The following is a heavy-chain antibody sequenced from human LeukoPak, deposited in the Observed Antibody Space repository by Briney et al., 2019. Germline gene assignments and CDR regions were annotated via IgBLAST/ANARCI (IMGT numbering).Heavy chain of an antibody. CDR1: GYIFTSYY. V-gene: IGHV1-46*01. J-gene: IGHJ4*02. Sequence: ASVKVSCKASGYIFTSYYMHWLRQARGQGLEWVGLINPTGGSTTYAQNFQGRVTMTRDTSTTTVYMEVSSLRSEDTAVYYCARAGYDSSGYYSYWGQGTLVTVSS. CDR2: INPTGGST. D-gene: IGHD3-22*01. CDR3: ARAGYDSSGYYSY.